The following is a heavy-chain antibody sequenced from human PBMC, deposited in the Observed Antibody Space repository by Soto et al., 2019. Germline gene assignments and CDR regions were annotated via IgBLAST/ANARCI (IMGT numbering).Heavy chain of an antibody. CDR3: AIYVTIFGVVPEPDAFDI. V-gene: IGHV3-23*01. CDR1: GFTFSSYA. J-gene: IGHJ3*02. D-gene: IGHD3-3*01. CDR2: ISGSGGST. Sequence: GGSLRLSCAASGFTFSSYAMSWVRQAPGKGLEWVSDISGSGGSTYYADSVKGRFTISRDNYKNTLYMQMNSMRAENTAVYYCAIYVTIFGVVPEPDAFDIWGQGTMVTVSS.